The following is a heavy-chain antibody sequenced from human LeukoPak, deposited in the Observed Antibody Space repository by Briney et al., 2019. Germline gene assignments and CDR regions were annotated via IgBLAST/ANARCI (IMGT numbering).Heavy chain of an antibody. CDR3: ARDQVRRTYYDFWSGQYYFDY. D-gene: IGHD3-3*01. J-gene: IGHJ4*02. CDR2: ISAYNGNT. Sequence: ASVKVSCKASGYTFTSYGISWVRQAPGQGLEWMGWISAYNGNTNYAQKLQGRVTMTTDTPTSTAYMELRSLRSDDTAVYYCARDQVRRTYYDFWSGQYYFDYWGQGTLVTVSS. V-gene: IGHV1-18*01. CDR1: GYTFTSYG.